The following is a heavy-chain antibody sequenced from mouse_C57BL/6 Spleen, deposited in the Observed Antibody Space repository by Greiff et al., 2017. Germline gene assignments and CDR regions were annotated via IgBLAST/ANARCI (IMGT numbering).Heavy chain of an antibody. D-gene: IGHD1-1*02. CDR1: GYAFSSSW. CDR3: APYGPFAD. Sequence: QVQLQQSGPELVKPGASVKISCKASGYAFSSSWMNWVKQRPGKGLEWIGRIYPGDGDTNYNGKFKGKATLTADKSSSTAYIQLSSLTSEDSAVYFCAPYGPFADWGQGTLVTVSA. V-gene: IGHV1-82*01. CDR2: IYPGDGDT. J-gene: IGHJ3*01.